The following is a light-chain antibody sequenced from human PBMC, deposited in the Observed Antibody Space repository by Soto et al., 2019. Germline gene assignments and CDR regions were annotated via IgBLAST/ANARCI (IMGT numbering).Light chain of an antibody. Sequence: DIQMTQSPSTLSASVGDRVTITCRASQSIGDSLAWYQQKPGKAPYLLISDVSSLERGVPSRFSGSGSGTEFTLTISSMQPDDFATFHCQQYNGYSRTFGQGTKVDIK. J-gene: IGKJ1*01. CDR1: QSIGDS. CDR3: QQYNGYSRT. CDR2: DVS. V-gene: IGKV1-5*01.